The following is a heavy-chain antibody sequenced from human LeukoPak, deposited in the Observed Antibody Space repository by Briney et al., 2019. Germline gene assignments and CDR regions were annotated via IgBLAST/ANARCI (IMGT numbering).Heavy chain of an antibody. Sequence: GGSLRLSCAASGFTLRSYGMSWVRQAPGKGLEWVSFISGNGASTYYADSVKGRFTISRDNAKNSLYLQMNSLRAEDTAVYYCARGFCSSTSCYENYWGQGTLVTVSS. CDR3: ARGFCSSTSCYENY. CDR1: GFTLRSYG. V-gene: IGHV3-23*01. CDR2: ISGNGAST. D-gene: IGHD2-2*01. J-gene: IGHJ4*02.